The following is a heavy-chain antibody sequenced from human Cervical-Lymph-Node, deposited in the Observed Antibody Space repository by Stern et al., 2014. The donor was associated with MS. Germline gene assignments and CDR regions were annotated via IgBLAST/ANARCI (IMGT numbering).Heavy chain of an antibody. V-gene: IGHV1-69*01. CDR3: AAGGASSWYSDY. Sequence: QVQLGQSGAEVKKPGSSVKVSCKASGGTFNTFAISWVRQAPGQGLEWMGGIIPIFETPHYAQNFQDKVTIAADESTSTAYMELSSLTSDDTAVYYCAAGGASSWYSDYWGQGTLVTVSS. CDR1: GGTFNTFA. D-gene: IGHD6-13*01. J-gene: IGHJ4*02. CDR2: IIPIFETP.